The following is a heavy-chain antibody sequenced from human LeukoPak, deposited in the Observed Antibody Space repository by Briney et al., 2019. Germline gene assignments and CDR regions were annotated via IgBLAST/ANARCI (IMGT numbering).Heavy chain of an antibody. CDR2: INHSGST. J-gene: IGHJ4*02. CDR3: AAGSPTPFDY. D-gene: IGHD3-10*01. V-gene: IGHV4-34*01. Sequence: SETLSLTCAVYGGSFSGYDWSWIRQPPGKGLEWIGEINHSGSTNYNPSLKSLATISVDTSNNQFSLKLSSVTAADTAVYYCAAGSPTPFDYWGQGTLVTVSS. CDR1: GGSFSGYD.